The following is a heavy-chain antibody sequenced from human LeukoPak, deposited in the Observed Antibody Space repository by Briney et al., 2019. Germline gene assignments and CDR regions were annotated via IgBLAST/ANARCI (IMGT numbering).Heavy chain of an antibody. V-gene: IGHV3-33*01. D-gene: IGHD3/OR15-3a*01. Sequence: GGSLRLSCAASGFTFSSYGMHWVRQAPGKGLEWVAVIWYDGSNKYYADSVKGRFTISRDNSKNTLYLQMNSLRAEDTAVYYCVGGTGVDFDYWGQGTLVTVSS. CDR1: GFTFSSYG. J-gene: IGHJ4*02. CDR2: IWYDGSNK. CDR3: VGGTGVDFDY.